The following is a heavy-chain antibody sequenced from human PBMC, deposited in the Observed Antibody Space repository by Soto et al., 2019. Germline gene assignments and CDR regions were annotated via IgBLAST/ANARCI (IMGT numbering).Heavy chain of an antibody. D-gene: IGHD1-26*01. CDR2: IKEDGSQK. CDR1: GFGFSMYW. V-gene: IGHV3-7*01. CDR3: ARHQVGYRVTDY. Sequence: EVQLVESGGGLVQPGGSLRLSCAASGFGFSMYWMSWVRQAPGKGLEWVANIKEDGSQKYYVDSVKGRFTISRDNAKNSLYLQMNSLRAEDTAVYYCARHQVGYRVTDYWGQGTLVTVSS. J-gene: IGHJ4*02.